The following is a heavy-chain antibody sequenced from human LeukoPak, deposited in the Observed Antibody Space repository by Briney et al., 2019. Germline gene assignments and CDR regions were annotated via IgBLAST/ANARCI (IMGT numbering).Heavy chain of an antibody. CDR3: ATRGNYREFDY. V-gene: IGHV3-23*01. D-gene: IGHD1-26*01. Sequence: GGSLRLSCAASGFTFSSYAMSWVRQAPGKRLEWVSGISSSGGSTDYAGSVKGRFTISRDDSRNTLYMQMSSLRAEDTAIYYCATRGNYREFDYWGQGTLVTVPS. J-gene: IGHJ4*02. CDR1: GFTFSSYA. CDR2: ISSSGGST.